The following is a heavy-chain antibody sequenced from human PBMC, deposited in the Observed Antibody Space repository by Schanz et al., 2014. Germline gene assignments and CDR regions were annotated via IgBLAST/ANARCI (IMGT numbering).Heavy chain of an antibody. CDR2: ISASGGST. V-gene: IGHV3-23*01. CDR3: ARDRGYWSGGSCLTFDY. J-gene: IGHJ4*02. CDR1: GFTFSSYA. Sequence: EGQLLESGGGLIQPGGSLRLSCAASGFTFSSYAMSWVRQAPGKGLEWVSTISASGGSTYYADSVKGRFTISRDNSKNTLYLQMNTLRAEDTAVYYCARDRGYWSGGSCLTFDYWGQGTLVTVSS. D-gene: IGHD2-15*01.